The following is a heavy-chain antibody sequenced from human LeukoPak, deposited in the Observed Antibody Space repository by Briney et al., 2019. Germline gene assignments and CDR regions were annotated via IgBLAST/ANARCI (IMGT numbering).Heavy chain of an antibody. Sequence: SETLSLTCTVSGASVSSGSYSWSWIRQPPGKGLECIGYIYYSGSSNYNPSLKSRVTISVDTSNNQFSLKLTSVTAADTAVYYCARGSHTVTPRDAFDIWGQGTMVTVSS. CDR3: ARGSHTVTPRDAFDI. V-gene: IGHV4-61*01. CDR2: IYYSGSS. D-gene: IGHD4-17*01. J-gene: IGHJ3*02. CDR1: GASVSSGSYS.